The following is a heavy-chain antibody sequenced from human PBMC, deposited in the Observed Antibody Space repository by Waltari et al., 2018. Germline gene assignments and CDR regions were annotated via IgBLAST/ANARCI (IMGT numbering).Heavy chain of an antibody. J-gene: IGHJ3*02. Sequence: EVQLVESGGGLVQPGGSLRLSCAASGFTFSSYSMNWVRQAPGKGLEWVSYISSSSSTIYYADSVKGRFTISRDNAKNSLYLQMNSLRAEDTAVYYCARGGVLMVRAFDIWGLGTMVTVSS. D-gene: IGHD2-8*01. CDR2: ISSSSSTI. CDR3: ARGGVLMVRAFDI. V-gene: IGHV3-48*04. CDR1: GFTFSSYS.